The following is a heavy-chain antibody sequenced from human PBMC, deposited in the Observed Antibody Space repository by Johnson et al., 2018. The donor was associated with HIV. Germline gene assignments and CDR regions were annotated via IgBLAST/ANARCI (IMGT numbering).Heavy chain of an antibody. CDR3: ARAVAGGQWLADGYI. CDR1: GFIVRITY. Sequence: VQLVESGGGLVQPGGSLRLSCAASGFIVRITYMSWVRQAPGKGLEWVSVIYSGGSTYYADSVKGRFTVSRDNSKNTLYLQMNSLRHNDTAVYYWARAVAGGQWLADGYIWGQGTTVTVSS. J-gene: IGHJ3*02. V-gene: IGHV3-66*01. D-gene: IGHD6-19*01. CDR2: IYSGGST.